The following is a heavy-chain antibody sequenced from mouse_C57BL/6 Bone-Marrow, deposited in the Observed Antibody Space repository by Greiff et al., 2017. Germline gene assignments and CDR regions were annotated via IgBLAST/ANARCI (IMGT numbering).Heavy chain of an antibody. V-gene: IGHV1-85*01. Sequence: QVQLQQSGPELVKPGASVKLSCKASGYPFTSYDINWVKQRPGQGLEWIGWINPRDGSTKYNEKFKGQATLTVDTSYSTAYMELHSLTSEDSAVYFYAILEFGVSSGDWYFDVWGTGTTVTVSS. CDR2: INPRDGST. CDR3: AILEFGVSSGDWYFDV. J-gene: IGHJ1*03. CDR1: GYPFTSYD. D-gene: IGHD1-1*01.